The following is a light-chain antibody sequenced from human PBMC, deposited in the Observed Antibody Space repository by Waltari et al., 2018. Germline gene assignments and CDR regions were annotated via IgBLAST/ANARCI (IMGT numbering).Light chain of an antibody. Sequence: QSVLTQPPSASGTPGQRVTISCSGGSSNIGSNPVPWYQHHPGTAPKLLLYLNDQRPSAGPDRCSGSKSGTSASLAISGLQSEDEVDYFCATWDENINGPLFGGGTKVTVL. J-gene: IGLJ3*02. V-gene: IGLV1-44*01. CDR1: SSNIGSNP. CDR2: LND. CDR3: ATWDENINGPL.